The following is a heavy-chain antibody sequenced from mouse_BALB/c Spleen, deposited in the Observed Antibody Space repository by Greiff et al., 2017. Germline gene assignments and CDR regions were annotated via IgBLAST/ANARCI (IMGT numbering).Heavy chain of an antibody. CDR2: ISSGGGST. CDR3: ARKRDGNYAMDY. V-gene: IGHV5-12-1*01. J-gene: IGHJ4*01. Sequence: EVKLVESGGGLVKPGGSLKLSCAASGFAFSSYDMSWVRQTPEKRLEWVAYISSGGGSTYYPDTVKGRFTISRDNAKNPLYLQMSSLKSEDTAMYCGARKRDGNYAMDYWGQGTSVTVSS. D-gene: IGHD2-1*01. CDR1: GFAFSSYD.